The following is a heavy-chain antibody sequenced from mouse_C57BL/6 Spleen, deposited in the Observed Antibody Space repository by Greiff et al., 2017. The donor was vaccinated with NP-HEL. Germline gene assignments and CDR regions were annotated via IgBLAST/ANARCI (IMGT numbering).Heavy chain of an antibody. CDR3: ARRSTMAPFAY. J-gene: IGHJ3*01. Sequence: EVQVVESGGGLVKPGGSLKLSCAASGFTFSDYGMHWVRQAPEKGLEWVAYISSGSSTIYYADTVKGRFTISRDNAKNTLFLQMTSLRSEDTAMYYCARRSTMAPFAYWGQGTLVTVSA. V-gene: IGHV5-17*01. CDR2: ISSGSSTI. CDR1: GFTFSDYG. D-gene: IGHD2-1*01.